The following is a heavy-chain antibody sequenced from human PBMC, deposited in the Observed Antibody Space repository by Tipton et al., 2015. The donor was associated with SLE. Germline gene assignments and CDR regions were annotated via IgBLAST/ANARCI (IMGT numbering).Heavy chain of an antibody. V-gene: IGHV1-69*06. CDR2: IIPIFGTA. CDR1: GGTFSSYA. J-gene: IGHJ6*03. D-gene: IGHD6-13*01. CDR3: AGSPLGSSSWSNYYYYMDV. Sequence: QLVQSGAEVKKPGSSVKVSCKASGGTFSSYAISWVRQAPGQGLEWMGGIIPIFGTANYAQKFQGRVTITADKSTSTAYMELSSLRSEDTAVYYCAGSPLGSSSWSNYYYYMDVWGKGTTVTVSS.